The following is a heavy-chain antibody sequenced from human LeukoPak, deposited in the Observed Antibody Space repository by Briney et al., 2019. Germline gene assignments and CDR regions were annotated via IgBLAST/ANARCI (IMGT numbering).Heavy chain of an antibody. J-gene: IGHJ4*02. CDR2: INHRGST. D-gene: IGHD3-22*01. V-gene: IGHV4-34*01. Sequence: SETLSLTCAVYGGSFSGYYWSWIRQPPGKGLEWIGEINHRGSTNYNPSLKSRVTISVDTSKNQFSLKLSSVTAADTAVYYCAEHSSGYYLRWGQGTLVTVSS. CDR1: GGSFSGYY. CDR3: AEHSSGYYLR.